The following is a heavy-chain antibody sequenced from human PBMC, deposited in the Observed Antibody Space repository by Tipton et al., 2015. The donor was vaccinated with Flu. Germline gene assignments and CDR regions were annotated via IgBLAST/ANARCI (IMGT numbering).Heavy chain of an antibody. V-gene: IGHV4-38-2*01. CDR2: VHRSGSP. CDR1: GDSMGSRYF. Sequence: TLSLTCSVSGDSMGSRYFWGWIRQPPGGGLEWIGNVHRSGSPYYNPSLRSRVTFAVDGPKNQFSQRLSSVTAADPAVYYCARSTYYYGSGSSDYWGQGTLVTVSS. D-gene: IGHD3-10*01. CDR3: ARSTYYYGSGSSDY. J-gene: IGHJ4*02.